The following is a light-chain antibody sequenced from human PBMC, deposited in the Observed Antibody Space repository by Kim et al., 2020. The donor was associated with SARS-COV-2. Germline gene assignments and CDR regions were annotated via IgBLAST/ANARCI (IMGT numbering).Light chain of an antibody. CDR3: QQRSDWPPT. V-gene: IGKV3-11*01. CDR2: DTS. Sequence: SPGERAILSCRASESVRSYLAWYQHKPGLAPRLLIYDTSNRATGIPARFSGSGSGTDFTLTISSLEPEDFALYYCQQRSDWPPTFGQGTKVDIK. CDR1: ESVRSY. J-gene: IGKJ1*01.